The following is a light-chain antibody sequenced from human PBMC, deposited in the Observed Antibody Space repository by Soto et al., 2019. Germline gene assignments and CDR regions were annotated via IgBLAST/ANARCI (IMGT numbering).Light chain of an antibody. CDR2: STG. Sequence: QAVVTQEPSLNVSPGGSVTLTCASSTGAVTSGYDPNWFQQKPGQAPRALSYSTGYKHSWTPARFSGSLLGGKAALTLSGVQPEDEAEYYCLLYYGGAQVFGGGTKLTVL. V-gene: IGLV7-43*01. CDR1: TGAVTSGYD. J-gene: IGLJ2*01. CDR3: LLYYGGAQV.